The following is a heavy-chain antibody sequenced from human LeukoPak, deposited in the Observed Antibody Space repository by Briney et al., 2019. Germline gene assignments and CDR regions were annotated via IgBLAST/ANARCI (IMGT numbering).Heavy chain of an antibody. D-gene: IGHD3-10*01. CDR2: VYTTGST. CDR1: GGSISSGSYY. Sequence: SETLSLTCTVSGGSISSGSYYWSWIRQPAEKGLEWIGRVYTTGSTNYNPSLKSRVTISLDTSKNQFSLKLSSVTAADTAVYYCAKFEPGRWFDPWGQGTLVTVSS. J-gene: IGHJ5*02. V-gene: IGHV4-61*02. CDR3: AKFEPGRWFDP.